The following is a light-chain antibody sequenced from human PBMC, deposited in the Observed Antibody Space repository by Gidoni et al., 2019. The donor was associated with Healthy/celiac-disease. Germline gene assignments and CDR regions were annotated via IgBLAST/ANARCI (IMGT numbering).Light chain of an antibody. Sequence: DIQMPQSPSSLSASVGDSVTITCRASQSISSYLNWYQQKPGKAPKLLIYAASSLQRGVPSRFSGSGSGTDFTLTISSLQPEDFATYYCQQSYSTPPITFGQGTRLEIK. V-gene: IGKV1-39*01. J-gene: IGKJ5*01. CDR3: QQSYSTPPIT. CDR2: AAS. CDR1: QSISSY.